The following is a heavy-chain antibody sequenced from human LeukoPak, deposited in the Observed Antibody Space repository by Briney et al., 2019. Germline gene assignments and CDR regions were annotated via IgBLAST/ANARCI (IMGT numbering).Heavy chain of an antibody. CDR1: GGSISSYY. D-gene: IGHD3-9*01. Sequence: PSETLSLTCTVSGGSISSYYWSWIRQPPGKGLEWIGYIYYSGSTNYNPSLKSRVTISVDTSKNQFSLKLSSVTAADTAVYYCARTRYFDWYYFDYWGQGTLVTVSS. CDR3: ARTRYFDWYYFDY. V-gene: IGHV4-59*01. CDR2: IYYSGST. J-gene: IGHJ4*02.